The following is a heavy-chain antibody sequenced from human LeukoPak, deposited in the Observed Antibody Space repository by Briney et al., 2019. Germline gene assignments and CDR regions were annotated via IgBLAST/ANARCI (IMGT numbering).Heavy chain of an antibody. CDR3: AGTRYYYDSSGYYPNWFDS. V-gene: IGHV4-59*01. CDR2: IYYSGST. CDR1: GGSISSYY. D-gene: IGHD3-22*01. J-gene: IGHJ5*01. Sequence: PSETLSLTCTVSGGSISSYYWSWIRQPPGKGLEGIGYIYYSGSTNYHPSLKSRVTISVDTSKHQFSLKLSSVTAADTAVYYCAGTRYYYDSSGYYPNWFDSWGQGTLVTVSS.